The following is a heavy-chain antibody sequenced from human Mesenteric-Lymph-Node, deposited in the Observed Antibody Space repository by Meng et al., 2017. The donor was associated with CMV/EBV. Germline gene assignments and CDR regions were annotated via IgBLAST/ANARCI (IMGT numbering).Heavy chain of an antibody. J-gene: IGHJ4*02. CDR3: VRAGSGFYSVNFDH. CDR2: IKYDGSEM. D-gene: IGHD2-15*01. V-gene: IGHV3-7*01. Sequence: GGSLRLSCAASGFSFRDHWMSWVRQPPGKALEWVANIKYDGSEMYYVDSVRGRFTVSRDNAKNSLHLQMNSLRPDDTAVYYCVRAGSGFYSVNFDHWGQGTLVTVSS. CDR1: GFSFRDHW.